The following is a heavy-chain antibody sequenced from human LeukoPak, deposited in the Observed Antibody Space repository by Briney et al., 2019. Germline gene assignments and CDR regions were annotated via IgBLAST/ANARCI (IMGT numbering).Heavy chain of an antibody. CDR2: ISYDGSNK. D-gene: IGHD3-10*01. J-gene: IGHJ4*02. CDR1: GFTFSRYA. CDR3: ARDGNFYYGPGSYCDY. V-gene: IGHV3-30-3*01. Sequence: PGSSPRLSCVASGFTFSRYAMHWVRLAPGKGLEWVAVISYDGSNKYYADSVKGRFTISRDNSKNTLYLQMNSLRAEDTALYYCARDGNFYYGPGSYCDYWGQGTLVTVSS.